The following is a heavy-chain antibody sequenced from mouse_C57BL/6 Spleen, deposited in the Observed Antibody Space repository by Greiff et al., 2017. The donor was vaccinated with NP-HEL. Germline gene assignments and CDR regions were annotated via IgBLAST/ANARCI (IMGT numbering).Heavy chain of an antibody. CDR1: GYTFTSYW. CDR3: ARERDYDDYAMDY. CDR2: IHPNSGST. D-gene: IGHD2-4*01. J-gene: IGHJ4*01. V-gene: IGHV1-64*01. Sequence: VQLQQPGAELVKPGASVKLSCKASGYTFTSYWMHWVKQRPGQGLEWIGMIHPNSGSTNYNEKFKSKATLTVDKSSSTAYMQLSSLTSEDSAVYYCARERDYDDYAMDYWGQGTSVTVSS.